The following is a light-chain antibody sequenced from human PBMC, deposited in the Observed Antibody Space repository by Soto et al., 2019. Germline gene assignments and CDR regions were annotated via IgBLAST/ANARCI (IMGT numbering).Light chain of an antibody. CDR1: SSNIGSET. CDR3: AVWNDSLHGPG. Sequence: QTVLTQQPSASGTPGQRVTISCSGGSSNIGSETVNWYQQLPGAAPKLLIYNSNQRPSGVPDRCSGSKSGTSASLAISGLQSDDEADYYCAVWNDSLHGPGLGGGTKLTLL. CDR2: NSN. V-gene: IGLV1-44*01. J-gene: IGLJ2*01.